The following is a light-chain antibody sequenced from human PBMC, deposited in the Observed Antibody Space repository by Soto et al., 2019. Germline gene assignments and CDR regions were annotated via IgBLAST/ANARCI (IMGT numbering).Light chain of an antibody. Sequence: QLVLTQSPSASASLGASVKLTCTLSSGHSSYAIAWHQQQPEKGPRYLMKLNSDGSHSKGDGIPDRFSGSSSGAESYLTISSLQSEDEADYYCQPWGTGIHYVFGTGTKLTVL. V-gene: IGLV4-69*01. CDR2: LNSDGSH. J-gene: IGLJ1*01. CDR1: SGHSSYA. CDR3: QPWGTGIHYV.